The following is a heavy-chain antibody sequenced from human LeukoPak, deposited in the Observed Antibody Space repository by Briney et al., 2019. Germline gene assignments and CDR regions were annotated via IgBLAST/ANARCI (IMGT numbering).Heavy chain of an antibody. D-gene: IGHD1-26*01. J-gene: IGHJ4*02. CDR2: IISSSSAI. Sequence: PGGSLRLSCAASGFTFNSYSMNWVRQAPGKGLEWVSYIISSSSAIYYADSVKGRFTISRDNAKNVLFLQMNNLRAEDTAFYYCARGEWDLRDWGQGTLVIVSS. CDR3: ARGEWDLRD. V-gene: IGHV3-48*04. CDR1: GFTFNSYS.